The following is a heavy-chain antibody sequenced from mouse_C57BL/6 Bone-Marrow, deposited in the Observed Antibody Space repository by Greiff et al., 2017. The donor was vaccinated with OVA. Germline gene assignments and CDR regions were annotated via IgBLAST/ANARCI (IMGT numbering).Heavy chain of an antibody. CDR2: ISDGGSYT. D-gene: IGHD1-1*01. CDR1: GFTFSSYA. V-gene: IGHV5-4*01. CDR3: ARGGYYYGSLDY. J-gene: IGHJ2*01. Sequence: EVQVVESGGGLVKPGGSLKLSCAASGFTFSSYAMSWVRQTPEKRLEWVATISDGGSYTYYPDNVKGRFTISRDNAKNNLYLQMSHLKSEDTAMYYCARGGYYYGSLDYWGQGTTLTVSS.